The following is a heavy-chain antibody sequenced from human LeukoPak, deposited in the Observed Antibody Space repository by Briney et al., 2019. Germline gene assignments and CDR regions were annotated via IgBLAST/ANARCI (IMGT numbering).Heavy chain of an antibody. CDR2: INHSGST. Sequence: SETLSLTCAVYGGSFSGYYWSWIRQPPGKGLEWIGEINHSGSTNYNPSLKSRVTISVDTSKNQFSLKPSSVTAADTAVYYCARGLDPRWYRVFDYWGQGTLVTVSS. CDR3: ARGLDPRWYRVFDY. D-gene: IGHD6-13*01. CDR1: GGSFSGYY. J-gene: IGHJ4*02. V-gene: IGHV4-34*01.